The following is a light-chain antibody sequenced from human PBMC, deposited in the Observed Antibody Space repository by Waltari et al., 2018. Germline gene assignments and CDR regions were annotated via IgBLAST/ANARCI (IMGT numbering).Light chain of an antibody. V-gene: IGKV3-20*01. Sequence: SCRASQSVSSTLAWYQQNPGQAPRLLIYGASSRATGIPDRFSGSGSGTDFSLTISRLEPDDSAVYFCQHYVSLPATFGQGTKVEIK. J-gene: IGKJ1*01. CDR2: GAS. CDR1: QSVSST. CDR3: QHYVSLPAT.